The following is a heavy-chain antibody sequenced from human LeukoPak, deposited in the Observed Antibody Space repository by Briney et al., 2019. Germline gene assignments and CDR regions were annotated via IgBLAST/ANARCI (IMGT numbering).Heavy chain of an antibody. CDR1: GDSISSSSYY. CDR3: ARLAVGAYGDSLDY. D-gene: IGHD1-26*01. CDR2: IYYIGSP. V-gene: IGHV4-39*01. Sequence: SETLSLTCTVSGDSISSSSYYWGWIRQPPGKGLEWIGRIYYIGSPYYNPSLKSRVTISVDTSKNQFSLKLSSVTAADTAVYYCARLAVGAYGDSLDYWGQGTLVTVPS. J-gene: IGHJ4*02.